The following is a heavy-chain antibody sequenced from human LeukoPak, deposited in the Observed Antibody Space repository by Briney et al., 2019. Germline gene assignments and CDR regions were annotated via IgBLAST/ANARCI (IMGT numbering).Heavy chain of an antibody. V-gene: IGHV4-39*07. D-gene: IGHD5-18*01. CDR3: ARAKGYSYGYGLYYFDY. CDR1: GGSISSSSYY. Sequence: SETLSLTCTVSGGSISSSSYYWGWIRQPPGKGLEWIGSIYYSGSTYYNPSLKSRVTISVDTSKNQFSLKLSSVTAADTAVYYCARAKGYSYGYGLYYFDYWGQGTLVTVSS. CDR2: IYYSGST. J-gene: IGHJ4*02.